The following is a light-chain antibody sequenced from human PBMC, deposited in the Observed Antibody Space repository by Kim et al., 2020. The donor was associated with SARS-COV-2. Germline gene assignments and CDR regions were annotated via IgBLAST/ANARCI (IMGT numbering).Light chain of an antibody. CDR2: YDS. J-gene: IGLJ1*01. CDR3: QVWDSSSDHPYV. V-gene: IGLV3-21*04. Sequence: PGKTARSTCGGNNIGSKSVHWYQQKPGQAPVLVIYYDSDRPSGIPERFSGSNSGNTATLTISRVEAGDEADYYCQVWDSSSDHPYVFGTGTKVTVL. CDR1: NIGSKS.